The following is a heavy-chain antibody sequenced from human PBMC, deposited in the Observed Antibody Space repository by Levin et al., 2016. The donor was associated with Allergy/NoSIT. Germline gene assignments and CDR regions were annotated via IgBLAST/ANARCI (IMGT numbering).Heavy chain of an antibody. CDR1: GGSVSGYY. J-gene: IGHJ4*02. CDR3: ARWTPDGSGYYLGY. CDR2: IYYSGIT. D-gene: IGHD3-3*01. V-gene: IGHV4-59*08. Sequence: SETLSLTCSVSGGSVSGYYWTWIRQPPGKGLEWIGYIYYSGITSYNPSLKSRVTVSVDTSRNEFSLELRSVSAADTAVYYCARWTPDGSGYYLGYWGQGTLVTVSS.